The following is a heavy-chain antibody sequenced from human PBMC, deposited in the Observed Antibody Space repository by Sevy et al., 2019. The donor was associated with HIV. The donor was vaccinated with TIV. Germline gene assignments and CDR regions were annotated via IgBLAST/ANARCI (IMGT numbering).Heavy chain of an antibody. V-gene: IGHV1-8*01. CDR1: GYTFTSYD. J-gene: IGHJ4*02. Sequence: ASVKVSCKASGYTFTSYDINWVRQATGQGLEWMGWMNPNSGNTGYAQKFQGRVTMTRNTSISTAYMELSSLRSEDTAVYDCARAGAYDSSGYYQIDYWGQGTLVTVSS. D-gene: IGHD3-22*01. CDR2: MNPNSGNT. CDR3: ARAGAYDSSGYYQIDY.